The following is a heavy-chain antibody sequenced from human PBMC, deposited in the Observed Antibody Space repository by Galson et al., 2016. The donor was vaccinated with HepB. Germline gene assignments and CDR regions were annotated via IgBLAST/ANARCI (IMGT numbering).Heavy chain of an antibody. Sequence: QSGAEVKKPGESLKISCKAYGYDFTNYWIGWVRQMPGKGLEWMGIIYPGDSDTRYNPSFQGQVTISADKSISTVYLQWSSLTASDSAMYYCARGWEQRFDYWGQGTLVTVTS. CDR2: IYPGDSDT. V-gene: IGHV5-51*01. CDR1: GYDFTNYW. CDR3: ARGWEQRFDY. D-gene: IGHD1-26*01. J-gene: IGHJ4*02.